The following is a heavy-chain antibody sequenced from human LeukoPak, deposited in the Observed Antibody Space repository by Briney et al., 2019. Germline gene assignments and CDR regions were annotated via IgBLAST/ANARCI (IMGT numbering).Heavy chain of an antibody. V-gene: IGHV3-66*01. J-gene: IGHJ6*03. CDR2: IYSGGIT. Sequence: PGGSLRLSCAASGFTVSSSYMSWVRQAPGRGLEWVSVIYSGGITYYADSVKGRFTISRDNAKNSLYLQMNSLRAEDTAVYYCARERYCSSTSCDYYYYMDVWGKGTTVTVSS. D-gene: IGHD2-2*01. CDR3: ARERYCSSTSCDYYYYMDV. CDR1: GFTVSSSY.